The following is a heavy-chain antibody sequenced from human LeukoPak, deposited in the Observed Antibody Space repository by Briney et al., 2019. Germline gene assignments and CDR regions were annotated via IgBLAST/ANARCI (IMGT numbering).Heavy chain of an antibody. J-gene: IGHJ4*02. V-gene: IGHV3-74*01. D-gene: IGHD3-22*01. CDR1: GFTFSSYW. CDR3: ARDRAPWWGYYYDSSGPPLDY. Sequence: GGSLRLSCAASGFTFSSYWMHWVRQAPGKGLVWVSRINTDGSSTSYADSVKGRFTISRDNAKNTLYLQMYSLRAEDTAVYYCARDRAPWWGYYYDSSGPPLDYWGQGTLVTVSS. CDR2: INTDGSST.